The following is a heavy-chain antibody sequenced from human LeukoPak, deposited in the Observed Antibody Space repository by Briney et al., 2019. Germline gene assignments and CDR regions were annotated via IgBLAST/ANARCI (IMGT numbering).Heavy chain of an antibody. Sequence: ASETLSLTCTVSGASINSYYWSWIRRPPGKGLEWIGYIYYSGTTNYNPSLESRVTISVDTSKNHFSLKLSSVTAADTAVYYCARRGAVTFDYWGQGTLVTVSS. D-gene: IGHD4-17*01. J-gene: IGHJ4*02. CDR2: IYYSGTT. CDR3: ARRGAVTFDY. CDR1: GASINSYY. V-gene: IGHV4-59*08.